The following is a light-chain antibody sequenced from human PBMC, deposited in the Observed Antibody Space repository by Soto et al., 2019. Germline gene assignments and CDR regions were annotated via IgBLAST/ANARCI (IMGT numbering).Light chain of an antibody. CDR2: AAS. J-gene: IGKJ3*01. Sequence: DIPMTQSPSSLSAFVGDRVTITCRASESIDRYLSWYQQKPGKAPKALIYAASTLLSGVPSRFSGSRSGTDFTLTISSLQPEDFGTYYCQRTYGHPFTCGRGTKVEIK. V-gene: IGKV1-39*01. CDR3: QRTYGHPFT. CDR1: ESIDRY.